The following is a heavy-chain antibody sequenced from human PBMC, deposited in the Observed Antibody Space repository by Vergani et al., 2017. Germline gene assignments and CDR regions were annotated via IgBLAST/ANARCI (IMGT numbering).Heavy chain of an antibody. J-gene: IGHJ6*02. V-gene: IGHV4-38-2*01. CDR2: IYHSGST. Sequence: QVQLQESGPGLVKPSETLSLTCAVSGYSISSGYYWGWIRQPPGKGLEWIGSIYHSGSTYYNPSLKSRVTISVDTSKNQFSLKLSSVTAADTAVYYCARFLTGTTIYYYYSMDVWGQGTTVTVSS. CDR3: ARFLTGTTIYYYYSMDV. D-gene: IGHD1-20*01. CDR1: GYSISSGYY.